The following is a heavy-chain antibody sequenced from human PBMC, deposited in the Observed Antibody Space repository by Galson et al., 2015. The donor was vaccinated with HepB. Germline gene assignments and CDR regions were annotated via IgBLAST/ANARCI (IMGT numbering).Heavy chain of an antibody. Sequence: SLRLSCAASGFFFGEATMHWVRRGPGKGLEWVGRLRTHSDRSATDYAAAVQGRFAIYRADSDNQLFLDMNSLKSDDTADYDCTTCYYYEVIEDGVEIWGLVTLVTVSS. CDR1: GFFFGEAT. CDR3: TTCYYYEVIEDGVEI. V-gene: IGHV3-15*07. D-gene: IGHD3-22*01. J-gene: IGHJ3*02. CDR2: LRTHSDRSAT.